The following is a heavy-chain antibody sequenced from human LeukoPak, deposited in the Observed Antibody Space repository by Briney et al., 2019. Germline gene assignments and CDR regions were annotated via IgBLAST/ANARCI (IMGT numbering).Heavy chain of an antibody. CDR1: GGSISSGDYY. CDR2: INHSGRT. V-gene: IGHV4-30-4*08. D-gene: IGHD3-10*01. CDR3: ARAMVRGVIRD. Sequence: SQTLSLTCTVSGGSISSGDYYWSWIRQPPGKGLEWIGEINHSGRTNYNPSLKSRFTISVDTSKNQFSLKLSSVTAADTAVYYCARAMVRGVIRDWGQGTLVTVSS. J-gene: IGHJ4*02.